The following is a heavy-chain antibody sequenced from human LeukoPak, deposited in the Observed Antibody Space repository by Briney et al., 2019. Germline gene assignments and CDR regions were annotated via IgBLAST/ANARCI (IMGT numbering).Heavy chain of an antibody. CDR1: GFTFSSYA. D-gene: IGHD2-2*01. V-gene: IGHV3-30*04. CDR2: ISYDGSNK. Sequence: GGSLRLSCAASGFTFSSYAMHWVRQAPGKGLEWVAVISYDGSNKYYADSVKGRFTISRDNSKNTLYLQMSSLRAEDTAVYYCARDACSSTSCKYGMDVWGKGTTVTVSS. CDR3: ARDACSSTSCKYGMDV. J-gene: IGHJ6*04.